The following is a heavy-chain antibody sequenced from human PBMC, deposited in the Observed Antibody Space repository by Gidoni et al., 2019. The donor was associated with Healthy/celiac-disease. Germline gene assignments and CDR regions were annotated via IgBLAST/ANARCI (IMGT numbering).Heavy chain of an antibody. CDR2: IYYNGST. Sequence: HVHLHESGPVLVNPSQTLSLTSPLSVCSIRSGGYYWSWIRQHPGNGLEWIGYIYYNGSTYYNQSLKSRVTISVETSKNQFSLKLSSVTDADTAVYYCESAYPYSNTGYWGQGTLVTVSS. J-gene: IGHJ4*02. D-gene: IGHD4-4*01. CDR1: VCSIRSGGYY. V-gene: IGHV4-31*03. CDR3: ESAYPYSNTGY.